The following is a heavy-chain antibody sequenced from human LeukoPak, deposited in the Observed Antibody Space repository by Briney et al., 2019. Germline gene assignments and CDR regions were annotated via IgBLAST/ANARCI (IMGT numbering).Heavy chain of an antibody. V-gene: IGHV4-61*02. Sequence: SETLSLTCTVSGGSISSGSYYWRWLRQPAGTGLEWIGRIYSSGSTNYNPSLKSRVTISVDTSKNQFSLKLSSVTAADTAVYYCARNDYGSGLFDYWGQGTLVTVSS. CDR3: ARNDYGSGLFDY. CDR1: GGSISSGSYY. J-gene: IGHJ4*02. CDR2: IYSSGST. D-gene: IGHD3-10*01.